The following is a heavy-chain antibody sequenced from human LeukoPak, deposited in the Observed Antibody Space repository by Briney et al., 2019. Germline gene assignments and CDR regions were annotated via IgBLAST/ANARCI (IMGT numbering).Heavy chain of an antibody. CDR1: GFTFRSYG. V-gene: IGHV3-30*18. J-gene: IGHJ4*02. CDR3: AKIIAASLHSFDY. D-gene: IGHD6-25*01. Sequence: GGSLRLSCAASGFTFRSYGMHWVRQAPGKGLEWVAVISYDGNTKYYADSVKGRFTISRDNSKNTLYLQMDSLRAEDTAAYCCAKIIAASLHSFDYWGQGTLVTVSS. CDR2: ISYDGNTK.